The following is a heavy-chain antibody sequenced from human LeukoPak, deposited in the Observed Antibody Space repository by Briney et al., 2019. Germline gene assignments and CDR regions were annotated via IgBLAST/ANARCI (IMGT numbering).Heavy chain of an antibody. V-gene: IGHV3-53*01. CDR2: IYSGGST. CDR3: ARDLNYDSAY. J-gene: IGHJ4*02. CDR1: GFTVSSNY. Sequence: QPGGSLRLSCAASGFTVSSNYMSWVRQAPGKGLERVSVIYSGGSTYYADSVKGRFTISRDNSKNTVYLQMNSLRAEDTAVYYCARDLNYDSAYWGQGILVTVSS. D-gene: IGHD3-22*01.